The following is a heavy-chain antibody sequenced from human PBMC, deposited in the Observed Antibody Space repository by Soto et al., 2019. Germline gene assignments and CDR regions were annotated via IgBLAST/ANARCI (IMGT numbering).Heavy chain of an antibody. V-gene: IGHV3-33*01. J-gene: IGHJ2*01. D-gene: IGHD1-26*01. Sequence: QVQLVESGGGVVQPGRSLRLSCAASGFTFSSYGMHWVRQAPGKGLEWVAVIWYDGSNKYYADSVKGRFTISRDNSKNALYLQMNSLRAEDTAVYYCARDRSWEPDRPWYFDLWGRGTLVTVSS. CDR2: IWYDGSNK. CDR3: ARDRSWEPDRPWYFDL. CDR1: GFTFSSYG.